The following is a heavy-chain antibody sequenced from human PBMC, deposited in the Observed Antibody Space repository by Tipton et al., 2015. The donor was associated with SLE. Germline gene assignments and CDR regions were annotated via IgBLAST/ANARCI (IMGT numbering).Heavy chain of an antibody. D-gene: IGHD5-24*01. CDR3: ARDAGLVGTGATPLGY. Sequence: TLSLTCSVSGGSISSYYWSWIRQPPAKGLEWIGFIYYNGKTNYNSSLKSRVTISVDTSKSQFSLKVTSMTAADTAVYYCARDAGLVGTGATPLGYWGQGTLVSVSS. CDR1: GGSISSYY. J-gene: IGHJ4*02. V-gene: IGHV4-59*12. CDR2: IYYNGKT.